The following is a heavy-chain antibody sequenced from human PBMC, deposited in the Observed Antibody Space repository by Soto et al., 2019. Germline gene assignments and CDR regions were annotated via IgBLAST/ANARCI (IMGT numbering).Heavy chain of an antibody. J-gene: IGHJ4*02. Sequence: QVQLQESGPGLVKPSGTLSLTCAVSGGSISSSNWWSWVRQPPGKGLEWIGEIYHSGSTNYNPSLTSRXXIXVXXSKNQFSLKLSSVTAADTAVYYCARGISGGRHFDYWGQGTLVTVSS. V-gene: IGHV4-4*02. CDR2: IYHSGST. CDR3: ARGISGGRHFDY. CDR1: GGSISSSNW. D-gene: IGHD2-15*01.